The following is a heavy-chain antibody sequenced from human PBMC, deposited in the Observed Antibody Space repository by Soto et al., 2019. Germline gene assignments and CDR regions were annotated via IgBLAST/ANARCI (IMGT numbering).Heavy chain of an antibody. V-gene: IGHV4-59*08. CDR3: ARHGGSYSFDY. Sequence: QVQLQESGPGLVKPSEPLSLTCTVTGGSTSSYYWSWLRQPPGKGLEWIGYNSYSGSTDYNPSLTSRVTISVDTSKNQFSLKLSSATAADTAVYYCARHGGSYSFDYWGQGTLVTVSS. CDR1: GGSTSSYY. CDR2: NSYSGST. J-gene: IGHJ4*02. D-gene: IGHD1-26*01.